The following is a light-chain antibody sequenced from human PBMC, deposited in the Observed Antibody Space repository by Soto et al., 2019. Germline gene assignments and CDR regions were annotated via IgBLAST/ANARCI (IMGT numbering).Light chain of an antibody. CDR1: QSVNSRY. J-gene: IGKJ4*02. V-gene: IGKV3-20*01. CDR3: QHYDNSPLT. Sequence: EVVLTQSPGTLSLSPGERAILSCGASQSVNSRYLAWYQQKHGQAPRLLISGASSRATGIPDRFSGSGSGTDITLIINRLEAEDFAGYYCQHYDNSPLTFGGGNKVE. CDR2: GAS.